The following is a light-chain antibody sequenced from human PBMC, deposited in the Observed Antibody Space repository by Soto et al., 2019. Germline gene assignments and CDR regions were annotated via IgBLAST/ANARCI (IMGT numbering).Light chain of an antibody. J-gene: IGKJ1*01. Sequence: EIVLTQSPGTLSLSPGERATLSCRASQSVSSNLAWYQQKPGQAPRLLIYGASTRATGFPARFSGSGSGTEFTLTISSLQSEDFAVYYCQQYNNWPETFGQGTKVDIK. V-gene: IGKV3-15*01. CDR1: QSVSSN. CDR3: QQYNNWPET. CDR2: GAS.